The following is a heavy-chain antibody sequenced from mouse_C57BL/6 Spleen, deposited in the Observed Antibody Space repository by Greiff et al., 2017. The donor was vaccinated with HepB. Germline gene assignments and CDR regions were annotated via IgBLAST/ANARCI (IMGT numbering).Heavy chain of an antibody. CDR1: GYTFTSYG. CDR3: ARSSVGQDY. Sequence: QVHVKQSGAELARPGASVKLSCKASGYTFTSYGISWVKQRTGQGLEWIGEIYPRSGNTYYNEKFKGKATLTADKSSSTAYMELRSLTSEDSAVYFCARSSVGQDYWGQGTTLTVSS. CDR2: IYPRSGNT. D-gene: IGHD3-3*01. V-gene: IGHV1-81*01. J-gene: IGHJ2*01.